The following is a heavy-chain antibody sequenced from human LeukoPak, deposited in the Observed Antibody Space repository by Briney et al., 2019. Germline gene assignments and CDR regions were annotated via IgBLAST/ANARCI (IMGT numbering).Heavy chain of an antibody. V-gene: IGHV4-4*07. Sequence: SETLSLTCTVSGGSISSYYWSWIRQPAGKGLEWIGRIYTNGSTNYNPSLKSRVTMSVDTSKNQFSLKLSSVTAADTAVYYCARDYYDSSGFSSDYYYYGMDVWGQGTTVTVSS. CDR2: IYTNGST. CDR3: ARDYYDSSGFSSDYYYYGMDV. D-gene: IGHD3-22*01. J-gene: IGHJ6*02. CDR1: GGSISSYY.